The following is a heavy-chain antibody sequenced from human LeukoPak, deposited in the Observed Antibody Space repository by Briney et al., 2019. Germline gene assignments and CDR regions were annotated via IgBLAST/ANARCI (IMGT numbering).Heavy chain of an antibody. Sequence: SETLSLTCTVSGGSISNNHWSWFRQPPGKGLEWIGYIYYSGSTNYNPSLKSRVTISVDTSKNQFSLKLSSVTAADTAVYYCARIEDYGGNSVNYWGQGTLVTVSS. CDR1: GGSISNNH. J-gene: IGHJ4*02. D-gene: IGHD4-23*01. V-gene: IGHV4-59*01. CDR2: IYYSGST. CDR3: ARIEDYGGNSVNY.